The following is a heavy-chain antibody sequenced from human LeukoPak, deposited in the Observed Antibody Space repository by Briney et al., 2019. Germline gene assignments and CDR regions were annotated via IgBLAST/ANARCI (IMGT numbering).Heavy chain of an antibody. J-gene: IGHJ5*02. D-gene: IGHD4-23*01. V-gene: IGHV3-30*02. CDR1: GFTFSSYG. CDR3: ARNFVVTAGAFPNWFDP. Sequence: GGSLRLSCAASGFTFSSYGMHWVRQAPGKGLEWVAFIRYDGSNKYYADSVKGRFTISRDNSKKTLFLQMNSLRAEDTAVYYCARNFVVTAGAFPNWFDPWGQGTLVTVSS. CDR2: IRYDGSNK.